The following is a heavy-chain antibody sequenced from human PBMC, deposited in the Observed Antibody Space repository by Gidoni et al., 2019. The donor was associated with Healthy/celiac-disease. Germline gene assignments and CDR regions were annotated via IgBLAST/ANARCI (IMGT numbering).Heavy chain of an antibody. J-gene: IGHJ5*02. CDR3: WRENGDDPGWFDP. D-gene: IGHD4-17*01. V-gene: IGHV3-21*01. Sequence: EVQLVESGGGLVKPGGSLRLSCAASGFPFSSYSMNWVRQAPGKGLEWVSSISSSSSYIYYADSVKGRFTISRDNAKNSLYLQMNSLRAEDTAVYYCWRENGDDPGWFDPWGQGTLVTVSS. CDR1: GFPFSSYS. CDR2: ISSSSSYI.